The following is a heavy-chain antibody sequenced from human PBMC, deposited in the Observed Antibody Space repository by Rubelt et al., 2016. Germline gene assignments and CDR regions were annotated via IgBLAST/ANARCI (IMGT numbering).Heavy chain of an antibody. CDR2: ISFSSSAI. CDR1: YR. J-gene: IGHJ4*02. Sequence: YRMHWVRQAPGKGLEWVSYISFSSSAIYYADSVKGRFTISRDNAKNSLYLQMNSLRAEDSALYYCARGFDYWGQGTLVTVSS. CDR3: ARGFDY. V-gene: IGHV3-48*04.